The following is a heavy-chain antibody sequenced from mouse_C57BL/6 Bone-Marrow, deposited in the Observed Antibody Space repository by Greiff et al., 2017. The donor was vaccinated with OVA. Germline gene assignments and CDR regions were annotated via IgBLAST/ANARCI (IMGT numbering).Heavy chain of an antibody. CDR3: ARSSYWYFDV. J-gene: IGHJ1*03. Sequence: VQLKESGGGLVKPGGSLKLSCAASGFTFSSYAMSWVRQTPEKRLEWVATISDGGSYTYYPGNVKGRFTISKDNSKNTLYLQRSHLKSEEPAMYYSARSSYWYFDVWGTGTTVTVSS. CDR1: GFTFSSYA. V-gene: IGHV5-4*01. CDR2: ISDGGSYT.